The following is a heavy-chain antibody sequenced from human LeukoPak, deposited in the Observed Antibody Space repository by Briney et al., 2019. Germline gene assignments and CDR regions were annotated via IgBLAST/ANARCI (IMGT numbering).Heavy chain of an antibody. CDR2: ISASGSSI. CDR1: GFTFSNHN. Sequence: PGGSLRLSCVASGFTFSNHNMYWVRQAPGKGLEWVSYISASGSSIYNADSVRGRFTISRDNAENSLYLQMNCLRDEDTAVYYCARDFEGASGFFDYWGQGTLVTVSS. CDR3: ARDFEGASGFFDY. V-gene: IGHV3-48*02. J-gene: IGHJ4*02. D-gene: IGHD3-10*01.